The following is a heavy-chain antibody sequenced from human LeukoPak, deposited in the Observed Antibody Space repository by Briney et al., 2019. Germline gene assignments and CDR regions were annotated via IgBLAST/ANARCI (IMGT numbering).Heavy chain of an antibody. J-gene: IGHJ4*02. CDR3: ARIGYYYDSSGYSFDY. Sequence: GGSLRLSCAASGFTFSSYWMSWVRQAPGKGLEWVANIKQDGSEKYYVDSVKGRFTISRDNAKNSLYLQMNSPRAEDTAVYYCARIGYYYDSSGYSFDYWGQGTLVTVSS. V-gene: IGHV3-7*01. CDR2: IKQDGSEK. CDR1: GFTFSSYW. D-gene: IGHD3-22*01.